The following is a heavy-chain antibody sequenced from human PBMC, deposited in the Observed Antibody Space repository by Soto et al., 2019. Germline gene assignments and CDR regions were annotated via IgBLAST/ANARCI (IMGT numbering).Heavy chain of an antibody. D-gene: IGHD1-7*01. Sequence: GGSLRLTCAASGFTFSSYWMHWVRQAPGKGLVWVSRINSDGSSTSYADSVKGRFTISRDNAKNTLYLQMNSLRAEDTAVYYCAREVEGTTADYWGQGTLVTVSS. V-gene: IGHV3-74*01. CDR3: AREVEGTTADY. CDR1: GFTFSSYW. J-gene: IGHJ4*02. CDR2: INSDGSST.